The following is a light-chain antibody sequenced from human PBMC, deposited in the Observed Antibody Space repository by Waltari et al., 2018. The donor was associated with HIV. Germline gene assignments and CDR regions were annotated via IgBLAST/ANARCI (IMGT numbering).Light chain of an antibody. CDR1: SGHTNYA. CDR2: LSTNGSH. Sequence: QVVLTQSPSASASLGASVKLTCTLSSGHTNYAIAWHQQQPEKGPRYLMRLSTNGSHTKGDGIPDRFSCSSSGAERYLTISSLQSEDEADYYCQTWGTGIVVFGGGTKLTVL. J-gene: IGLJ2*01. CDR3: QTWGTGIVV. V-gene: IGLV4-69*01.